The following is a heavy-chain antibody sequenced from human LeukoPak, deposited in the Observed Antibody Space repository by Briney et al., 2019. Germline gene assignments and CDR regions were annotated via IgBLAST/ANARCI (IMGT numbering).Heavy chain of an antibody. CDR1: GGSFSGYY. D-gene: IGHD4-23*01. CDR3: ARDVGNLNWFDP. J-gene: IGHJ5*02. V-gene: IGHV4-59*01. CDR2: IYYSGST. Sequence: SETLSLTCAVYGGSFSGYYWSWIRQPPGKGLEWIGYIYYSGSTNYNPSLKSRVTISVDTSKSQFSLKLSSVTAADTAVYYCARDVGNLNWFDPWGQGTLVTVSS.